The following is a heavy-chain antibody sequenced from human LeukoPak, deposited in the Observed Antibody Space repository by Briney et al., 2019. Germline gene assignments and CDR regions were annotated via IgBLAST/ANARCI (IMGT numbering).Heavy chain of an antibody. J-gene: IGHJ3*01. CDR3: VKPLPRAIVGPTDVGAFDV. CDR2: ISSSGGSA. CDR1: GFTFSTSA. V-gene: IGHV3-23*01. D-gene: IGHD1-26*01. Sequence: PGGSLRLSCAASGFTFSTSAMNWVRQAPGKALEWVSGISSSGGSAYYADSVKGRFTMSRDNTENMLYLQMNSLTAEDTAVYYCVKPLPRAIVGPTDVGAFDVWGLGTMVAVSS.